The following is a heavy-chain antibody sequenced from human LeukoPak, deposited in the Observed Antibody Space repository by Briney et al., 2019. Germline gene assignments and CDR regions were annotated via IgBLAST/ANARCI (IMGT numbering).Heavy chain of an antibody. CDR3: ARGGNCSGGSCYRSYYFDY. CDR1: GYTFTSYW. CDR2: IYPGDSDT. V-gene: IGHV5-51*01. Sequence: GGPLKFSWKASGYTFTSYWRGWVRQMPGKGRDWMGIIYPGDSDTRYSPSFQGQVTISADKSISTAYLQWSSLKASDTAMYYCARGGNCSGGSCYRSYYFDYWGQGTLVTVSS. J-gene: IGHJ4*02. D-gene: IGHD2-15*01.